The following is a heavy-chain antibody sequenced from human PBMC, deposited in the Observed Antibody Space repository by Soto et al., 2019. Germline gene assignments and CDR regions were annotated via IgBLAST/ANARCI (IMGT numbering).Heavy chain of an antibody. V-gene: IGHV3-13*04. Sequence: GGSLRLSCAASGFTFSSYDMQWVRQATGKGLEWVSAIGTAGDTYYPGSVKGRFTISRENAKNSLYLQMNSLRAGDTAVYYCARSPPGGYHYYFGMDVWGQGTTVTVSS. CDR2: IGTAGDT. J-gene: IGHJ6*02. CDR3: ARSPPGGYHYYFGMDV. D-gene: IGHD3-22*01. CDR1: GFTFSSYD.